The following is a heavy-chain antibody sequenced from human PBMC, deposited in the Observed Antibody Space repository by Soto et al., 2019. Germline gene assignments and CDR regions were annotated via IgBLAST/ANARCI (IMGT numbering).Heavy chain of an antibody. CDR2: INAGNGNT. Sequence: ASVKVSCKASGYTFTSYAMNWVRQAPGQRLEWMGWINAGNGNTKYSQKFQGRVTITRDTSASTAYMELSSLRSEDTAVYYCARAGDYGDFPTYFLFDYWGQGTLVTVSS. V-gene: IGHV1-3*01. D-gene: IGHD4-17*01. CDR1: GYTFTSYA. J-gene: IGHJ4*02. CDR3: ARAGDYGDFPTYFLFDY.